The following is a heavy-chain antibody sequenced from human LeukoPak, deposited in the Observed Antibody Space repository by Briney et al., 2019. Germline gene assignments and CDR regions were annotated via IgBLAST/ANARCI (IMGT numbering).Heavy chain of an antibody. Sequence: QPGGSLRLSCAASEFTFDDYAMHWVRQAPGKGLEWVSLISGDGGSTYYADSVKGRYTISRDNSKNSLYLQMNSLRTEDTALYYCAKDFQYTVTTEYYFDYWGQGTLVTVSS. D-gene: IGHD4-17*01. CDR1: EFTFDDYA. CDR3: AKDFQYTVTTEYYFDY. J-gene: IGHJ4*02. V-gene: IGHV3-43*02. CDR2: ISGDGGST.